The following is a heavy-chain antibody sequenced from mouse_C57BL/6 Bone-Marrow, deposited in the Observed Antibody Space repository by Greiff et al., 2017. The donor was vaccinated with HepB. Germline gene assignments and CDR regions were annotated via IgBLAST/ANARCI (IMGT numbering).Heavy chain of an antibody. V-gene: IGHV14-4*01. D-gene: IGHD2-14*01. CDR2: IDPENGDT. Sequence: VQLQQSGAELVRPGASVKLSCTASGFNIKDDYMHWVKQRPEQGLEWIGWIDPENGDTEYASKFQGKATITADTSSNTAYLQRSSLTSEDTAVYYCTTQGYDDGWYFDVWGTGTTVTVSS. CDR3: TTQGYDDGWYFDV. J-gene: IGHJ1*03. CDR1: GFNIKDDY.